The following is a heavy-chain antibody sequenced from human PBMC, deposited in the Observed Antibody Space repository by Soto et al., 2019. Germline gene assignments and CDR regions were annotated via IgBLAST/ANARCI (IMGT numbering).Heavy chain of an antibody. J-gene: IGHJ3*02. Sequence: GGSLRLSCAASGFTFSSYSMNWVRQAPGKGLEWVSSISSSSSYIYYADSVKGRFTISRDNVKNSLYLQMNSLRAEDTAVYYCARLGYYSSTSCYQGAFDIWGQGTMVTVSS. CDR1: GFTFSSYS. V-gene: IGHV3-21*01. CDR3: ARLGYYSSTSCYQGAFDI. CDR2: ISSSSSYI. D-gene: IGHD2-2*01.